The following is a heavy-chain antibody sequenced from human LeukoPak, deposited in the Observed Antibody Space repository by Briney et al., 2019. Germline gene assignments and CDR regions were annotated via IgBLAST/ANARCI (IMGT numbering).Heavy chain of an antibody. CDR1: GFTFSSYS. V-gene: IGHV3-21*01. CDR2: ISSSSSYI. CDR3: ARDGVGATMSAFDI. D-gene: IGHD1-26*01. Sequence: PGGSQRLSCAASGFTFSSYSMNWVRQAPGKGLEWVSSISSSSSYIYYADSVKGRFTISRDNAKNSLYLQMNSLRAEDTAVYYCARDGVGATMSAFDIWGQGTMVTVSS. J-gene: IGHJ3*02.